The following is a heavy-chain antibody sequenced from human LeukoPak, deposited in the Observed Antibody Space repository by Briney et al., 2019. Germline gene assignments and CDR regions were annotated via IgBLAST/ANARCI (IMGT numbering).Heavy chain of an antibody. CDR2: ISSSGSTI. CDR3: ARDYRVTNDYGGTHFDY. CDR1: GFTFSSYE. J-gene: IGHJ4*02. D-gene: IGHD4-23*01. V-gene: IGHV3-48*03. Sequence: GGSLRLSCAASGFTFSSYEMNWVRQAPGKGLEWVSYISSSGSTIYYADSVKGRFTISRDNAKNSPYLQMNSLRAEDTAVYYCARDYRVTNDYGGTHFDYWGQGTLVTVSS.